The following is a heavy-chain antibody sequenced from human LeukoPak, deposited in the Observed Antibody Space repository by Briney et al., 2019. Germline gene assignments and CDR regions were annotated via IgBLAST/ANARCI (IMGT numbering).Heavy chain of an antibody. J-gene: IGHJ6*03. CDR1: GYSFTSYW. CDR2: IYPGDSDT. D-gene: IGHD1-14*01. V-gene: IGHV5-51*01. CDR3: ARHAVDTTYYYYYMDV. Sequence: GESLKISCKGSGYSFTSYWIGWVRQMPGKGLEWMGIIYPGDSDTRYSPSFQGQVTISDDKSISTAYLQWSSLKASDTAMYYCARHAVDTTYYYYYMDVWGKGTTVTVSS.